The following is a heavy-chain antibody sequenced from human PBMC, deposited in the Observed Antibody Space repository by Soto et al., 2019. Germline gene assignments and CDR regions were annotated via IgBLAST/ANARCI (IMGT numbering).Heavy chain of an antibody. CDR2: ISNSGST. CDR1: GGSVSSGNYY. Sequence: VQLQESGPGLVEPSQTLSLTSTVSGGSVSSGNYYWSWIRQPPGKGLERIGRISNSGSTFYNRDLRSRLTISVDPSNNPSALRLSSVTAADTAVYYCASGDYSKYGLDFWGPGALVTVSS. CDR3: ASGDYSKYGLDF. V-gene: IGHV4-30-4*01. D-gene: IGHD4-4*01. J-gene: IGHJ4*02.